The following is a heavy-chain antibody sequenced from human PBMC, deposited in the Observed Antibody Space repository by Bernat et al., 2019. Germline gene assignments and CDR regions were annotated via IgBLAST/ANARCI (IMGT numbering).Heavy chain of an antibody. D-gene: IGHD6-19*01. CDR2: IWYDGSNK. V-gene: IGHV3-33*01. J-gene: IGHJ3*01. Sequence: QVQVVESGGGVVQPGRSLRFSCAASGFALSFYGMHWVHQAPGKGLEWVAVIWYDGSNKYYGDSVKGRFTISRESSMNTVYLQMNDLRAKDTAIYYCARVRSSGWANDACDVWGQGTTVTVSS. CDR1: GFALSFYG. CDR3: ARVRSSGWANDACDV.